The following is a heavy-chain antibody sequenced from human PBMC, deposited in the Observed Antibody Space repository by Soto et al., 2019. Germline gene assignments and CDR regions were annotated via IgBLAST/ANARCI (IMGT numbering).Heavy chain of an antibody. CDR1: GGTFSSYA. J-gene: IGHJ6*02. CDR2: IIPIFGTA. CDR3: ARPGIAAAGKRGYYYGMDV. Sequence: QVQLVQSGAEVKKPGSSVKVSCKASGGTFSSYAISWVRQAPGQGFEWMGGIIPIFGTANYAQKFQGRVTITADESTSTAYMELSSLRSEDTAVYYCARPGIAAAGKRGYYYGMDVWGQGTTVTVSS. V-gene: IGHV1-69*01. D-gene: IGHD6-13*01.